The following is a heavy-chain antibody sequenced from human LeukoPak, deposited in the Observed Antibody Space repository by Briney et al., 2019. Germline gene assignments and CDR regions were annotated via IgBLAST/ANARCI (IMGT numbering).Heavy chain of an antibody. D-gene: IGHD3-22*01. V-gene: IGHV3-30*18. CDR3: ANTHNAYDYDNSGYYSLDY. CDR1: GFTSSSYG. Sequence: PGGSLRLSCAASGFTSSSYGMHWVRQAPGKGLEWVAVISYDGSNKYYADSVKGRFTISRDNSKNTLYLQMNSLRAEDTAVYYCANTHNAYDYDNSGYYSLDYWGQGTLVTASS. CDR2: ISYDGSNK. J-gene: IGHJ4*02.